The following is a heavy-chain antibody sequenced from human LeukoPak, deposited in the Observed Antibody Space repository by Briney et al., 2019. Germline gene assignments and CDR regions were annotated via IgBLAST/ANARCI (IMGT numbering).Heavy chain of an antibody. CDR1: DLIVSSNY. J-gene: IGHJ4*02. D-gene: IGHD5-12*01. CDR2: IWPDGKT. V-gene: IGHV3-53*01. Sequence: PGGSLRLSFAASDLIVSSNYMNWVRQAPGKGLEWVSVIWPDGKTDYADSVKGRFTTSRDTSKNTLYLQMNSLRAEDTAVFYCARDFSGGATLDFWGQGTLVTVSS. CDR3: ARDFSGGATLDF.